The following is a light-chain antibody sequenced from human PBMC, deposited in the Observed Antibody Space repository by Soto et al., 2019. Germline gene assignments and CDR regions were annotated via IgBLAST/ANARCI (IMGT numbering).Light chain of an antibody. V-gene: IGKV3-15*01. CDR3: QQYNNWPPLT. J-gene: IGKJ4*01. CDR1: QSVSSS. CDR2: GAS. Sequence: EILMTQSPATLSVSPGERATLSCRASQSVSSSLAWYQQKPGRAPRLLIYGASTRATGIPVRFSGSGSGTELTLTISSLQSEDFAVYYCQQYNNWPPLTFGGGTKVEIK.